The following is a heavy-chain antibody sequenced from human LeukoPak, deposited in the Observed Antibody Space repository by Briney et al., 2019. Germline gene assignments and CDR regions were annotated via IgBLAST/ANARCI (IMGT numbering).Heavy chain of an antibody. J-gene: IGHJ6*03. CDR3: ARGGIAARPYYYYYMDV. CDR1: GGSFSGYY. D-gene: IGHD6-6*01. V-gene: IGHV4-34*01. CDR2: INHSGST. Sequence: SETLSLTCAVYGGSFSGYYWSWIRQPPEKGLEWIGEINHSGSTNYNPSLKSRVTISVDTSKSQFSLKLSSVTAADTAVYYCARGGIAARPYYYYYMDVWGKGTTVTVSS.